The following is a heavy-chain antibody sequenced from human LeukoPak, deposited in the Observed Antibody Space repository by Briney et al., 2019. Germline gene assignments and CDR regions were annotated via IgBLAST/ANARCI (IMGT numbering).Heavy chain of an antibody. D-gene: IGHD3-3*01. CDR1: GFTFSSYA. Sequence: PGGPLRLSCAASGFTFSSYAMSWVRQAPGKGLEWVSAISGSGGSTYYADSVKGRFTISRDNSKNTLYLQMNSLRAEDTAVYYCARGKYDFWSGYYRSGAFDIWGQGTMVTVSS. CDR2: ISGSGGST. V-gene: IGHV3-23*01. J-gene: IGHJ3*02. CDR3: ARGKYDFWSGYYRSGAFDI.